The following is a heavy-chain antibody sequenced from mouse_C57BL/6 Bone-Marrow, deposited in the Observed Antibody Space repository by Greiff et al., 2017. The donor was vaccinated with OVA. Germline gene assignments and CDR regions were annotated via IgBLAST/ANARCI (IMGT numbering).Heavy chain of an antibody. CDR1: GYTFTSYW. Sequence: QVQLQQPGAELVKPGASVKLSCTASGYTFTSYWMHWVKQRPGQGLEWIGMIHPNSGSTNYNEKFKSKATLTVDKSSSTAYMQLSSLTSEDSAVYYWARRRYYGSSPLYAMDYWGQGTSVTGSS. D-gene: IGHD1-1*01. CDR3: ARRRYYGSSPLYAMDY. CDR2: IHPNSGST. V-gene: IGHV1-64*01. J-gene: IGHJ4*01.